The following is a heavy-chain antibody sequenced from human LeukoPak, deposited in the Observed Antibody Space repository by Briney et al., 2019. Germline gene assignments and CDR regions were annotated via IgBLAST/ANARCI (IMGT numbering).Heavy chain of an antibody. D-gene: IGHD3-22*01. Sequence: SQTLSLTCAVSGGSISSGGYSWSWIRQPPGKGLEWIGYIYHSGSTYYNPSLKSRVTIPVDRSKNQFSLKLSSVTAADTAVYYCARPGLEKYYYDSSGYPRHYFDYWGQGTLVTVSS. CDR3: ARPGLEKYYYDSSGYPRHYFDY. CDR2: IYHSGST. CDR1: GGSISSGGYS. J-gene: IGHJ4*02. V-gene: IGHV4-30-2*01.